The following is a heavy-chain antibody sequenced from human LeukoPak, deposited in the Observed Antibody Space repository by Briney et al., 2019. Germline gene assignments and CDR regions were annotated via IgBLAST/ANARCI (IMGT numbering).Heavy chain of an antibody. CDR1: GFTFSSYG. J-gene: IGHJ4*02. CDR3: AKTNYYGSGSQIDY. CDR2: ISYDGSNK. Sequence: GRSLRLSCAASGFTFSSYGMHWVRQAPGKGLEWVAVISYDGSNKYYADSVKGRLTISRDNSKNTLYLQMNSLRAEDTAVYYCAKTNYYGSGSQIDYWGQGTLVTVSS. D-gene: IGHD3-10*01. V-gene: IGHV3-30*18.